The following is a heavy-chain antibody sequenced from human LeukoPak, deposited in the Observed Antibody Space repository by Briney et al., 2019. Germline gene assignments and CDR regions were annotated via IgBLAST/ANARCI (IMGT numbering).Heavy chain of an antibody. CDR1: GFTFSSYS. CDR3: ARDPWGYSSGWYDY. CDR2: ISSSSSTI. V-gene: IGHV3-48*01. D-gene: IGHD6-19*01. J-gene: IGHJ4*02. Sequence: GGSLRLSCAASGFTFSSYSMNWVRQAPGKGLEWVSYISSSSSTIYYADSVKGRFTISRDNAKNSLYLQMNSLSAEDTAVYYCARDPWGYSSGWYDYWGQGTLVTVSS.